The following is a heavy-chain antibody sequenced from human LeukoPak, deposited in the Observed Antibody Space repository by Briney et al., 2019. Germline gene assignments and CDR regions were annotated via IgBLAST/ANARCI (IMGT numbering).Heavy chain of an antibody. V-gene: IGHV4-34*01. Sequence: SETLSLTCAVYGGSFSGYYWSWIRQPPGKGLEWIGEINQSGSTNYNPSLKSRVTISIDTSKNQFSLKLTSVTAADTAVYCCAINDGSGSYYKSDYWGQGTLVTVSS. CDR1: GGSFSGYY. CDR3: AINDGSGSYYKSDY. D-gene: IGHD3-10*01. CDR2: INQSGST. J-gene: IGHJ4*02.